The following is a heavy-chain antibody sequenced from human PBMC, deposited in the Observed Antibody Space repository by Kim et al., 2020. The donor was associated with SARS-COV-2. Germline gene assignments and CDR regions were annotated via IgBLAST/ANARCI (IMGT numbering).Heavy chain of an antibody. CDR2: INHSGST. V-gene: IGHV4-34*01. D-gene: IGHD3-10*01. CDR1: GGSFSGYY. J-gene: IGHJ4*02. Sequence: SETLSLTCAVYGGSFSGYYWSWIRQPPGKGLEWIGEINHSGSTNYNPSLKSRVTISVDTSKNQFSLKLSSVTAADTAVYYCASRPVSYGSGSYYDYWGQGTLVTVSS. CDR3: ASRPVSYGSGSYYDY.